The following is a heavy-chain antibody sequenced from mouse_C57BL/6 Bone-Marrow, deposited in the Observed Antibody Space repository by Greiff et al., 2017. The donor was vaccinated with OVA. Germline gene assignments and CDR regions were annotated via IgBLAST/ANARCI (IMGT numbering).Heavy chain of an antibody. CDR1: FSPFPLSP. CDR2: IYPGNGDT. Sequence: QVQLQQSGAELVRPGASVPLSCPSSFSPFPLSPLHFLKQPPRQGLSWIGAIYPGNGDTYYNQKFKGKATLTVDKSSSTAYLQLSSLTSEDSAVYFCARSPTGWAMDYWGQGTSVTVSS. CDR3: ARSPTGWAMDY. D-gene: IGHD4-1*02. V-gene: IGHV1-12*01. J-gene: IGHJ4*01.